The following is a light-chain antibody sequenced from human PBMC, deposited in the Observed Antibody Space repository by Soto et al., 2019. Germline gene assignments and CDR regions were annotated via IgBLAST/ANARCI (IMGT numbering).Light chain of an antibody. CDR2: RAS. V-gene: IGKV3D-11*02. J-gene: IGKJ5*01. CDR1: PSVSSDY. CDR3: QQRYNWQFT. Sequence: ELVLTQSPGTLSLSPGERATLSCRASPSVSSDYLAWYQQKPGQTPKILIYRASNRATSIPARFSGSGSGTDVTLTISSLEPEDFLFYYCQQRYNWQFTFGQGTRLDIK.